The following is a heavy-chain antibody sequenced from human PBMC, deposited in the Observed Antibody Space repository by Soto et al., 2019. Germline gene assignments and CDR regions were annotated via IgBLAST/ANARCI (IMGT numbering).Heavy chain of an antibody. D-gene: IGHD3-9*01. J-gene: IGHJ6*02. Sequence: PGESLKISCKSSGYSFSSYWIAWVRLMPGKGLERMGSSYPDDSDTKYSPSFQGQVTISADKSISAAYLQWSSLKASDTAIYYCARNSLTGYYNYYYSMDVWGQGTTVTVSS. CDR2: SYPDDSDT. CDR1: GYSFSSYW. V-gene: IGHV5-51*01. CDR3: ARNSLTGYYNYYYSMDV.